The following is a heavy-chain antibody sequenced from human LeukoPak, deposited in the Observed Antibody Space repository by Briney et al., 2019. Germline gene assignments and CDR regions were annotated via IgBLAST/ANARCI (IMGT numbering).Heavy chain of an antibody. CDR3: ARDRGDYYGSGSRSWFDP. Sequence: SETLSLTCAVYGGSFSGYYWSWIRQPPGKGLEWIGEINHSGSTNYNPSLKSRVTISVDTSKNQFSLKLSSVTAADTAVYYCARDRGDYYGSGSRSWFDPWGQGTLVTVSS. V-gene: IGHV4-34*01. D-gene: IGHD3-10*01. CDR2: INHSGST. CDR1: GGSFSGYY. J-gene: IGHJ5*02.